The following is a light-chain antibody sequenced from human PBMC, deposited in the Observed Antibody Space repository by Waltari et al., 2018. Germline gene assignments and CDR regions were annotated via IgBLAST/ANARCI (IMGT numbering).Light chain of an antibody. Sequence: DIVMTQSPDSLAVSLGERATIDCTSSQSVLYSSTNKNYLAWYQQKPGQPPKLLIYWSSTRESGVPDRVSGSGSGTALTLTISSLQAEDVAVYYCQQYYTTPLTFGGGTKVEIK. J-gene: IGKJ4*01. V-gene: IGKV4-1*01. CDR2: WSS. CDR3: QQYYTTPLT. CDR1: QSVLYSSTNKNY.